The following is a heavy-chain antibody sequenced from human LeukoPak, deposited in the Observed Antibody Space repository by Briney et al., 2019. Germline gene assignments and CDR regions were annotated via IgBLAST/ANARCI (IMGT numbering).Heavy chain of an antibody. J-gene: IGHJ4*02. Sequence: SETLSLACTVSGGSISSYYLRWIRQPPGKGLEWIGYIYYSGSTNYSPSLKSRVTISVDTSKNQFSLKLSSVTAADTAVYYCAREPYSSSWVDYWGQGTLVTVSS. CDR2: IYYSGST. CDR3: AREPYSSSWVDY. D-gene: IGHD6-13*01. V-gene: IGHV4-59*01. CDR1: GGSISSYY.